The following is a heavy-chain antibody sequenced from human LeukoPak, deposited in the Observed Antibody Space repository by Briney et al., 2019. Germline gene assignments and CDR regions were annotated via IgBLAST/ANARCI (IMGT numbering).Heavy chain of an antibody. CDR2: ISGSGGGT. J-gene: IGHJ4*02. Sequence: GGSLRLSCAASGFTFSSYAMSWVRQAPGKGLEWVSAISGSGGGTYYADSVKGRFTISRDNSKNTLYLQMNSLRAEDTAVYYCAKVHPSYSGSYYPYYFDHWGQGTLVTVSS. CDR3: AKVHPSYSGSYYPYYFDH. V-gene: IGHV3-23*01. CDR1: GFTFSSYA. D-gene: IGHD1-26*01.